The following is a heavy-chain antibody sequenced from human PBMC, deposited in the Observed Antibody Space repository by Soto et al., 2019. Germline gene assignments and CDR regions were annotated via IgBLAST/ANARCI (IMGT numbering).Heavy chain of an antibody. D-gene: IGHD6-25*01. V-gene: IGHV1-8*01. CDR3: ATAAAARYYYYYGMDV. J-gene: IGHJ6*02. CDR2: MNPNSGNT. Sequence: QVQLVQSGAEVKKPGASVKVSCKASGYTFTSYDINWVRQATGQGLEWMGWMNPNSGNTGYAQKFQGRVTMTRNTSIIRASVELTSLRSKYTAVYYCATAAAARYYYYYGMDVWGQGTTVTVSS. CDR1: GYTFTSYD.